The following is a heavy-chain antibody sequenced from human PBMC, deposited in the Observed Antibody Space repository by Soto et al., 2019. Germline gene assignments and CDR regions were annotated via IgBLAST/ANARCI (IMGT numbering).Heavy chain of an antibody. CDR3: AKEGLYKTLDY. CDR2: ISYDGNNK. D-gene: IGHD1-1*01. CDR1: GFTFKSYG. J-gene: IGHJ4*02. Sequence: GGSLRLACAAAGFTFKSYGMHRDCQAPGKGLEWVAVISYDGNNKDYADSVKGRFTISRDIPKSTLYLQLNSLRAEDTAVYYCAKEGLYKTLDYWGQGTLVTVSS. V-gene: IGHV3-30*18.